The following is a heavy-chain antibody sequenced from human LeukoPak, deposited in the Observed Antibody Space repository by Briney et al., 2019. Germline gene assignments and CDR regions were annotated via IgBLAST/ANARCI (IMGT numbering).Heavy chain of an antibody. CDR1: GFTFTNFW. CDR3: ARTGSGWQPGDY. CDR2: IKQDATEI. V-gene: IGHV3-7*05. Sequence: GGSLRLSCAASGFTFTNFWMTWVRQAPGKGLEWVATIKQDATEIYYVDSVKGRFTISRDNAHNSLYLQMNTVRAEDTAVYYCARTGSGWQPGDYWGQGTLVTVSS. D-gene: IGHD6-19*01. J-gene: IGHJ4*02.